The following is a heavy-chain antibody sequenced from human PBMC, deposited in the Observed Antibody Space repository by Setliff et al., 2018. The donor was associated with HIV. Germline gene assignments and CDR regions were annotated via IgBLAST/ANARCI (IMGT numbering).Heavy chain of an antibody. CDR2: MNPKSGKT. V-gene: IGHV1-8*01. CDR3: ARSGPRGDDFWSDQSRRYCDL. CDR1: GYIFTQSD. J-gene: IGHJ2*01. Sequence: ASVKVSCKASGYIFTQSDINWVRQATGQMPEWMGWMNPKSGKTGYKQTFQDRITITRDSSTYTHHMELKTLTSEDTAVYYCARSGPRGDDFWSDQSRRYCDLWGRGTLVTVSS. D-gene: IGHD3-3*01.